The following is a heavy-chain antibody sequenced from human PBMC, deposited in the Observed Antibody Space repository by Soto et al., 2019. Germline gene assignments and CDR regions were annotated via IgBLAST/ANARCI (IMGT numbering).Heavy chain of an antibody. J-gene: IGHJ4*02. Sequence: EVQLLESGGGLVQPGGSLRLSCAASGFTFSSYAMSWVRQAPGKGLEWVSAISGSGGSTYYADSVKGRFTIYRDNSKNTLYLQMNSLRAEDTAVYYCAKDLYSYGGFRWYYWGQGTLVTVSS. CDR2: ISGSGGST. CDR3: AKDLYSYGGFRWYY. V-gene: IGHV3-23*01. D-gene: IGHD5-18*01. CDR1: GFTFSSYA.